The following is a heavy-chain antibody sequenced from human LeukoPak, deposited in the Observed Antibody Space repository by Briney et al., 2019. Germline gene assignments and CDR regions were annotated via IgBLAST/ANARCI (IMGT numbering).Heavy chain of an antibody. CDR3: VRDKGSSWGEKYYFDY. V-gene: IGHV3-33*01. Sequence: GGSLRLSCAASGFTFSSSGMHWVRQAPGKGLEWVALIWYDGINEYYVDSVKGRFSISRDDSKNTLYLQMNSLRAEDTAVYYCVRDKGSSWGEKYYFDYWGQGTLVTVSS. J-gene: IGHJ4*02. D-gene: IGHD6-13*01. CDR1: GFTFSSSG. CDR2: IWYDGINE.